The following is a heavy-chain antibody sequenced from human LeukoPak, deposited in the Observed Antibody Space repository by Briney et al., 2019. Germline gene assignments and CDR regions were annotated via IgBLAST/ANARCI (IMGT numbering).Heavy chain of an antibody. CDR2: ISSGGGYI. D-gene: IGHD5-12*01. CDR3: ARVPYSGYDQDAFDI. V-gene: IGHV3-21*01. J-gene: IGHJ3*02. CDR1: GFTFNSYS. Sequence: GGSLRLPCAASGFTFNSYSMNWVRQAPGKGLEWVLSISSGGGYIYYADSVKGRFTIFRDNAKNSLFLQMNSLRAEDTAVYYCARVPYSGYDQDAFDIWGQGTMVTVSS.